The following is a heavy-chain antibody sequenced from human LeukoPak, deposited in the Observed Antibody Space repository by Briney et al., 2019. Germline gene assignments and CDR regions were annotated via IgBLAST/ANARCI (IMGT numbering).Heavy chain of an antibody. CDR3: ARLEQWLVHAFDI. CDR2: IFHSGST. J-gene: IGHJ3*02. D-gene: IGHD6-19*01. Sequence: SETLSLTCTVSGYSIINDYYWGWIRQPPGKGLEWIGSIFHSGSTYYNPSLRSRLTISVDTSKNQFSLKLSSVTAADTAVYYCARLEQWLVHAFDIWGQGTMVTVSS. V-gene: IGHV4-38-2*02. CDR1: GYSIINDYY.